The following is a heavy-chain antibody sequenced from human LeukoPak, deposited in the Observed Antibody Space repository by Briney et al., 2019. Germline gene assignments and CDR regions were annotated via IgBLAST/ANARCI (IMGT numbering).Heavy chain of an antibody. CDR3: ARGADYLGP. CDR1: GGSFSSYS. D-gene: IGHD3-16*01. CDR2: AHYTGKT. J-gene: IGHJ5*02. V-gene: IGHV4-59*08. Sequence: SETLSLTCTVSGGSFSSYSWSWIRQPPGKGLDWIGYAHYTGKTSYNPSLRSRVTISIATSNNQFSLKLNSVTAADTAVYYCARGADYLGPWGQGTLVTVSS.